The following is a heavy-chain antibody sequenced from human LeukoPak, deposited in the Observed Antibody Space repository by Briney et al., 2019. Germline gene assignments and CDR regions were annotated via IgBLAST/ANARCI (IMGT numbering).Heavy chain of an antibody. Sequence: GGSLRLSCAASGFTFSNYWMSWVRQAPGKGLEWVANIKQDGSAKYYVDSVKGRFTISRDNDKNSLYLQMNSLRDEDTAVYYCAKLPDFDYWGQGTLVTVSS. V-gene: IGHV3-7*03. D-gene: IGHD2-2*01. CDR1: GFTFSNYW. CDR3: AKLPDFDY. J-gene: IGHJ4*02. CDR2: IKQDGSAK.